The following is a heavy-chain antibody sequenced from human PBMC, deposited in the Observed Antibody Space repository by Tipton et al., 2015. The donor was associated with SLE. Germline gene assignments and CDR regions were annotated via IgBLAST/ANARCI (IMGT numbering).Heavy chain of an antibody. D-gene: IGHD4-11*01. J-gene: IGHJ6*02. V-gene: IGHV3-53*01. CDR1: GFTVSSNY. CDR3: ARSPYSNYDRYYYGMDV. Sequence: SLRLSCAASGFTVSSNYMSWVRQAPGKGLEWVSVIYSGGSTYYADSVKGRFTISRDNSKNTLYLQMNSLRAEDTAVYYCARSPYSNYDRYYYGMDVWGQGTTVTVSS. CDR2: IYSGGST.